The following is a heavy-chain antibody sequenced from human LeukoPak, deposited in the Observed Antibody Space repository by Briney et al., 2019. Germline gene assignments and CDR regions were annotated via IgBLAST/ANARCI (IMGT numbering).Heavy chain of an antibody. CDR3: ARYDGNFDY. CDR1: GASISSYY. J-gene: IGHJ4*02. CDR2: IYYGGST. Sequence: PSETLSLTCTVSGASISSYYWSWIRQPPGKGLEWIGYIYYGGSTHYNPSLKSRVTISLDTSKNQFSLNLSSVTAADTAVYYCARYDGNFDYWGQGTLVTVSS. D-gene: IGHD2-8*01. V-gene: IGHV4-59*01.